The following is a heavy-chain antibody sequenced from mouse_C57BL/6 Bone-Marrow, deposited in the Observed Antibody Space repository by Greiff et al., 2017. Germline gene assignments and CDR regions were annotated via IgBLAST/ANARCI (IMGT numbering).Heavy chain of an antibody. CDR3: ARETGFAY. J-gene: IGHJ3*01. V-gene: IGHV1-82*01. CDR2: IYPGDGDT. CDR1: GYAFSSSW. Sequence: VQLQQSGPELVKPGASVKISCKASGYAFSSSWMNWVKQRPGKGLEWIGRIYPGDGDTNYNGKFKGKATLTVDKSSSTAYMQLSSLTSEDSAVYYCARETGFAYWGQGTLVTVSA.